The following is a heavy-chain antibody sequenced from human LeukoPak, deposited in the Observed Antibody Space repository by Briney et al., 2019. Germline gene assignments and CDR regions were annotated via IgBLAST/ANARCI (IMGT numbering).Heavy chain of an antibody. CDR2: IYYSGST. CDR3: ARVVRLDYYDIRGGWFDP. CDR1: GGSISSYY. Sequence: SETLSLSCTVSGGSISSYYWSWIRQPPGKGLEWIGYIYYSGSTNYNPSLKSRVTISVDTSKNQFSLKLSSVTAADTAVYYCARVVRLDYYDIRGGWFDPWGQGTLVTVSS. J-gene: IGHJ5*02. V-gene: IGHV4-59*01. D-gene: IGHD3-22*01.